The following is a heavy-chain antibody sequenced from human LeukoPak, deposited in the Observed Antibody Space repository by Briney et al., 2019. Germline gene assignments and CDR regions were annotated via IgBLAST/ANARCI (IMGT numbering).Heavy chain of an antibody. D-gene: IGHD6-25*01. V-gene: IGHV1-2*02. CDR1: AYSFTDHY. CDR3: AREVGSGTFDI. CDR2: ISPNTGGT. Sequence: ASVMVSCKASAYSFTDHYVHWVRQAPGEGLEWMGWISPNTGGTIYAQKFQGRVTMTRDTSIITAYMELSKLRSDDTAFYYCAREVGSGTFDIWGQGTMVTVSS. J-gene: IGHJ3*02.